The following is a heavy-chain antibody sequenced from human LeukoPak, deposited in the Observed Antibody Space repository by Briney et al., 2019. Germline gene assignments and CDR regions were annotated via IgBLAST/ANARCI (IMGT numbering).Heavy chain of an antibody. CDR1: GFTFSSYW. Sequence: PGGSLRLSCAASGFTFSSYWMHWVRQAPGKGLVWVSRINSDGSSTSYADSVKGRFTISRDNAKNTLYLQMNSPRAEDTAVYYCARDTYRPYYDFWSGYYTDILDYWGQGTLVTVSS. D-gene: IGHD3-3*01. CDR3: ARDTYRPYYDFWSGYYTDILDY. V-gene: IGHV3-74*01. CDR2: INSDGSST. J-gene: IGHJ4*02.